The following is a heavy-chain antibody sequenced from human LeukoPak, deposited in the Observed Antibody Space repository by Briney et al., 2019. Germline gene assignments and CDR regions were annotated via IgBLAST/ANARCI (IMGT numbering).Heavy chain of an antibody. J-gene: IGHJ4*02. CDR2: IIPILAIT. CDR1: GGTFSSYA. V-gene: IGHV1-69*04. CDR3: ARVSGYSYGPYYFDY. Sequence: SVKVSFKAPGGTFSSYAISWVRQAPGQGLEWMGRIIPILAITNYAQRFQGRVTITADKSTSTAYMELSSLGSEDTAVYYCARVSGYSYGPYYFDYWGQGTLVTVSS. D-gene: IGHD5-18*01.